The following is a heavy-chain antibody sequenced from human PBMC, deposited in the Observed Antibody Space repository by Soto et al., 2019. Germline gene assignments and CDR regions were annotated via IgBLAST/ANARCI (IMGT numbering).Heavy chain of an antibody. Sequence: PGGSLRLSCAASGFTFTDHYMDWVRQAPGKGLEWIGRIRIKPRGYTTEYAASVTGRFTISRDDSQKSVYLQMNSLKTEDTAMYFCVRVTDHNTHFYVDVWGNGIMVTVSS. D-gene: IGHD1-1*01. J-gene: IGHJ6*03. CDR2: IRIKPRGYTT. V-gene: IGHV3-72*01. CDR3: VRVTDHNTHFYVDV. CDR1: GFTFTDHY.